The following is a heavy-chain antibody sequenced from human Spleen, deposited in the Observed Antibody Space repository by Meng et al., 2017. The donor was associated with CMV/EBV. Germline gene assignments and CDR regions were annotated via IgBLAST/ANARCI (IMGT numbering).Heavy chain of an antibody. D-gene: IGHD3-3*01. CDR1: GFIFGSYA. J-gene: IGHJ4*02. Sequence: LSLTCAASGFIFGSYAMSWVRQAPGKGLEWVSYISSSGSTIYYADSVKGRFTISRDNAKNSLYLQMNSLRAEDTAVYYCASPLMIFGVVIPPGYWGQGTLVTVSS. CDR3: ASPLMIFGVVIPPGY. V-gene: IGHV3-48*03. CDR2: ISSSGSTI.